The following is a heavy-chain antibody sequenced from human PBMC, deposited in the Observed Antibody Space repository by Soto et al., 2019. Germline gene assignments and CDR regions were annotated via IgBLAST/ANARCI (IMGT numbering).Heavy chain of an antibody. V-gene: IGHV1-18*01. J-gene: IGHJ6*02. CDR2: ISAYNGNT. CDR1: GYTFTSYG. D-gene: IGHD2-15*01. CDR3: ARGGGVVVAATSLYYYSYHMDV. Sequence: QVQLVQSGAEVKKPGASVKVSCKASGYTFTSYGISWVRQAPGQGLEWMGWISAYNGNTNCALRFKGRVTIATDTSTTTAYMELRSLRSDDTAVYYCARGGGVVVAATSLYYYSYHMDVWGQGTTVTVSS.